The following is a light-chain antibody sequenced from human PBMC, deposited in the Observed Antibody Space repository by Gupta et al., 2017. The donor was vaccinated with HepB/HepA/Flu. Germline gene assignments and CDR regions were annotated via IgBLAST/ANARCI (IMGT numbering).Light chain of an antibody. CDR3: QAWDSSTVV. CDR1: KLGDKY. Sequence: SYELNQPPSVSVSQGQTASNTCSGDKLGDKYACWYQQKPDQSPVLVIYQDSKRPSGIPERFSGSNSGNTATLTISGTQAMDEADYYCQAWDSSTVVFGGGTKLTVL. CDR2: QDS. V-gene: IGLV3-1*01. J-gene: IGLJ2*01.